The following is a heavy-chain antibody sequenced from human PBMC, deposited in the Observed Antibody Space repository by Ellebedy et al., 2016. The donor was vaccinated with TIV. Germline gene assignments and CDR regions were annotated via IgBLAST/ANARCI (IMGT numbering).Heavy chain of an antibody. CDR1: GFTFDDYA. J-gene: IGHJ3*02. V-gene: IGHV3-9*01. CDR2: INWNSDTI. Sequence: GGSLRLSXGASGFTFDDYAMHWVRQPPGKGLEWVSVINWNSDTIVYADSVKGRFTISRDNAKSSLYLQMNSLRPEDTALYYCTKENPADDVFDIWGQGTLVTVSS. D-gene: IGHD1-14*01. CDR3: TKENPADDVFDI.